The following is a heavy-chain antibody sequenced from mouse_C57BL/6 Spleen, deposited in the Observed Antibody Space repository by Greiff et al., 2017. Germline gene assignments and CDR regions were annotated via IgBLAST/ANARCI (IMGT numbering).Heavy chain of an antibody. D-gene: IGHD2-3*01. CDR1: GFTFSDYG. CDR3: ARIYDASWYFEV. V-gene: IGHV5-17*01. Sequence: EVKLVESGGGLVKPGGSLKLSCAASGFTFSDYGMHWVRQAPEKGLEWVAYISSGSSTLYYADTVKGRFTISRDNAKNTLFLQMTSLRSEDTAMYYCARIYDASWYFEVWGTGTTVTVSS. CDR2: ISSGSSTL. J-gene: IGHJ1*03.